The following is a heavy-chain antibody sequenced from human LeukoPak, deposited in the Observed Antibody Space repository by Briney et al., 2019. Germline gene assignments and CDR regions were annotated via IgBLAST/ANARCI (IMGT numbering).Heavy chain of an antibody. Sequence: ASVKVSCKASGYTFTVNHLYWVRQAPGQGLEFLGWMNPDSGGTNYAQRFQGRVTMTRDTSINTAYMELISLTPDDTAVYFCARELGINAFDIWGQGTMVTVSS. J-gene: IGHJ3*02. V-gene: IGHV1-2*02. D-gene: IGHD7-27*01. CDR1: GYTFTVNH. CDR3: ARELGINAFDI. CDR2: MNPDSGGT.